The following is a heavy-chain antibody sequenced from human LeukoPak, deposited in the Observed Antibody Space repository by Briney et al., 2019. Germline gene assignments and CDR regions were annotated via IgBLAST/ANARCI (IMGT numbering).Heavy chain of an antibody. CDR3: AKDLVSYYDSSGYYLFDY. Sequence: GGSLRISCAASGFTFSSYAMSWVRQAPGKGLEWVSAISGSGGSTYYADSVKGRFTISRDNSKNTLYLQMNSLRAEDTAVYYCAKDLVSYYDSSGYYLFDYWGQGTLVTVSS. CDR1: GFTFSSYA. J-gene: IGHJ4*02. D-gene: IGHD3-22*01. CDR2: ISGSGGST. V-gene: IGHV3-23*01.